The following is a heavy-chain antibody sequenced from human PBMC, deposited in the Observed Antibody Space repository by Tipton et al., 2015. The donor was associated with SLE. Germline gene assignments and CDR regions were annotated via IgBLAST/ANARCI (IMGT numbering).Heavy chain of an antibody. CDR3: AKAAGSPGWFRVDPDAFDI. J-gene: IGHJ3*02. Sequence: SLRLSCAASGFTFDDYTMHWVRQDPGKGLDWVSLITWDGGNTYYADSVKGRFTISRDNSKNSLYLQMNSLRTEDTALYYCAKAAGSPGWFRVDPDAFDIWGQGTMVTVSS. D-gene: IGHD3-10*01. CDR1: GFTFDDYT. CDR2: ITWDGGNT. V-gene: IGHV3-43*01.